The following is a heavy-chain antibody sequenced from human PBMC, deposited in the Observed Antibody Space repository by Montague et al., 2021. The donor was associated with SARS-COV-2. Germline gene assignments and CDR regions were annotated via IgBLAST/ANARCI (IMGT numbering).Heavy chain of an antibody. J-gene: IGHJ3*02. D-gene: IGHD3-22*01. Sequence: SETLSLTCTVSGGSISSSSYYWGWIRQPPGKGLEWIGSIYYSGSTYYNPSLKSRVTISVDTSKNQFSLKLSSVTAAGTAVYYCARFPTSYYYDSKAAPATPDAFDIWGRGTMVTVSS. CDR2: IYYSGST. CDR3: ARFPTSYYYDSKAAPATPDAFDI. V-gene: IGHV4-39*01. CDR1: GGSISSSSYY.